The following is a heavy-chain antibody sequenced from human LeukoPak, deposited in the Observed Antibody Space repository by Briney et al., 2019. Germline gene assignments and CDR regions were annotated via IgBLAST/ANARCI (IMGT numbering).Heavy chain of an antibody. CDR1: GFTFSSYW. CDR2: ITSDGSST. J-gene: IGHJ3*01. V-gene: IGHV3-74*01. CDR3: GRLSGGAFDF. D-gene: IGHD2/OR15-2a*01. Sequence: PGGSLRLSCAASGFTFSSYWMHWVRQAPGKGLVWVSRITSDGSSTVYADSVKGRFTVSRDNAKNTLYLQMNSLRAEDTAVYYCGRLSGGAFDFWGQGTMVTVSS.